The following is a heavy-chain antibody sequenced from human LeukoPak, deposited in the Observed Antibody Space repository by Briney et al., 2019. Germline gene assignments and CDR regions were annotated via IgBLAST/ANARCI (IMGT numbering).Heavy chain of an antibody. D-gene: IGHD2/OR15-2a*01. Sequence: PSETLSLTCTVSGDSIGNSYWSWIRQPPGKGLEWIGYIFYSGSISYNPSLKSRVTISIDTSKNQLSLRLTSVTAADTAVYYCARHRSGTFFDYWGQGTLVTVSS. CDR2: IFYSGSI. CDR3: ARHRSGTFFDY. J-gene: IGHJ4*02. CDR1: GDSIGNSY. V-gene: IGHV4-59*08.